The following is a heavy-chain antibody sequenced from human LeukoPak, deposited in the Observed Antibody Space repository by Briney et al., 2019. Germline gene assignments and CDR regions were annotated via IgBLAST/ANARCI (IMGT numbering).Heavy chain of an antibody. CDR1: GFTFSDYY. V-gene: IGHV3-11*01. J-gene: IGHJ3*02. CDR3: AGDSSGYYYAFDI. Sequence: AGGSLRLSRAASGFTFSDYYMSWIRQAPGKGLEWVSYISSSGSTIYYADSVKGRFTISRDNAKNSLYLQMNSLRAEDTAVYYCAGDSSGYYYAFDIWGQGTMVTVSS. D-gene: IGHD3-22*01. CDR2: ISSSGSTI.